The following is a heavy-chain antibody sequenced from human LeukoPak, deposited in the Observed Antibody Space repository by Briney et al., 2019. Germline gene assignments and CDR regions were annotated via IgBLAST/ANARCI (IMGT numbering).Heavy chain of an antibody. CDR2: ISAYNGNT. V-gene: IGHV1-18*01. CDR3: AREDCSGGSCYSLSLTPVFHVFDI. CDR1: GYALTSYG. J-gene: IGHJ3*02. D-gene: IGHD2-15*01. Sequence: ASVKVSCKASGYALTSYGISWVRQAPGQGLEWMGWISAYNGNTNYAPKLQGRVTMTTDTSTSTAYMELRSLRSDDTAVYYCAREDCSGGSCYSLSLTPVFHVFDIWGQGTMVTVSS.